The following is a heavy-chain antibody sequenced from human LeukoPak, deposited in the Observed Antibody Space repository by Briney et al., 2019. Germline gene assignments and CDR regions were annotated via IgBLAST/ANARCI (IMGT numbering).Heavy chain of an antibody. CDR3: ARGAAAIHYYYMDV. CDR1: GFTFSTYW. J-gene: IGHJ6*03. CDR2: IKQDGSEK. Sequence: GGSLRLSCAASGFTFSTYWMRWVRQAPGKGLEWVANIKQDGSEKYYVDSVKGRFTISRDNAKNSLYLQMNSLRAEDTAVYYCARGAAAIHYYYMDVWGKGTTVTVSS. V-gene: IGHV3-7*01. D-gene: IGHD6-13*01.